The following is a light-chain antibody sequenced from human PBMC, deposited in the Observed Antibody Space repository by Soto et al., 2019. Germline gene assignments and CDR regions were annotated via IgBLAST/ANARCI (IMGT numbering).Light chain of an antibody. CDR1: QSVSNNY. J-gene: IGKJ1*01. V-gene: IGKV3-20*01. CDR3: QQYGSSGT. Sequence: EIVLTQSPATLSLSPGERATLSCWASQSVSNNYLAWYQQKPGQAPRLLIYGASNRATGIPDRFSGSGFGTDFTLTISRLEPEDFAVYYCQQYGSSGTFGQGTKVDIK. CDR2: GAS.